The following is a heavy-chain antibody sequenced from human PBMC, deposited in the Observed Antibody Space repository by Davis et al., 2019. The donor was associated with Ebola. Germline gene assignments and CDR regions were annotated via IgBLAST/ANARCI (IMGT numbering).Heavy chain of an antibody. CDR1: GFTFSSYW. Sequence: GESLKISCAASGFTFSSYWMHWVRQAPGKGLVWVSRINSDGSSTNYADSVKGRFTISRDNSKNTLYLQMNSLRAEDTAVYYCARGGSSWNDYYYTMDVWGKGTTVTVSS. J-gene: IGHJ6*04. CDR3: ARGGSSWNDYYYTMDV. V-gene: IGHV3-74*01. D-gene: IGHD6-6*01. CDR2: INSDGSST.